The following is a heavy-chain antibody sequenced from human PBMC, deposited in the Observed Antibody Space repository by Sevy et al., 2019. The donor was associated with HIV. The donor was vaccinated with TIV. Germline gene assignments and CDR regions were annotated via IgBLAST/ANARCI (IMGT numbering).Heavy chain of an antibody. Sequence: GGSLRLSCTASGFTFGDYCMSWVRQAPGKGLEWVAFLKSDVYGGTLDHAAWVRGSFVNSRADSKTIAYLQMNDLKTEDTGVYYCTRWKAAQSIFDYWGQGALVTVSS. J-gene: IGHJ4*02. CDR3: TRWKAAQSIFDY. CDR2: LKSDVYGGTL. CDR1: GFTFGDYC. V-gene: IGHV3-49*04. D-gene: IGHD6-13*01.